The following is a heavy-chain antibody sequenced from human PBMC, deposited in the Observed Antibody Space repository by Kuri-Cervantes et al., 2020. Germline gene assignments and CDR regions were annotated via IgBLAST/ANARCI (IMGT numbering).Heavy chain of an antibody. V-gene: IGHV3-33*01. D-gene: IGHD3-3*01. CDR3: ARAPYDFWSGFLVLGYMDV. Sequence: GGSLRLSCAASGFTFSSYGMHWVRQAPGKGLEWVAVIWYDGSNKYYADSVKGRFTISRDNSKNTLYLQMNSLRAEDTAVYYCARAPYDFWSGFLVLGYMDVWGKGTTVTVSS. CDR2: IWYDGSNK. J-gene: IGHJ6*03. CDR1: GFTFSSYG.